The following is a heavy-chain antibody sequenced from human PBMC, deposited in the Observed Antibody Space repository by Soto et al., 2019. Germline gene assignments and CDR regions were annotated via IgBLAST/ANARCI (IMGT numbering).Heavy chain of an antibody. CDR1: GFSLNTRAVG. V-gene: IGHV2-5*02. CDR3: AHSPNYGARFAP. D-gene: IGHD4-17*01. CDR2: IFWDDDK. J-gene: IGHJ5*02. Sequence: QITLKESGPTLVKPTQTLTLTCTFSGFSLNTRAVGVGWIRQPPGKALEWLALIFWDDDKRYSPSLKNRLTITKDTSKNQVVLTMTNMDPVDTATYFCAHSPNYGARFAPWGPGTLVTVSS.